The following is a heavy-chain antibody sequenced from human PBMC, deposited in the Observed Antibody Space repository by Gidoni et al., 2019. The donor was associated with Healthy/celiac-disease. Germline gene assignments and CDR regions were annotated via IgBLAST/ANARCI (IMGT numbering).Heavy chain of an antibody. CDR3: ARVGSYYYYGMDV. CDR1: GFTFSSYS. Sequence: EVQLVESGGGLVKPGGSLRLSCAASGFTFSSYSMTWVRQAPGKGLEWVSSISSSSSYIYYADSVKGRFTISRDNAKNSLYLQMNSLRAEDTAVYYCARVGSYYYYGMDVWGQGTTVTVSS. V-gene: IGHV3-21*01. J-gene: IGHJ6*02. D-gene: IGHD2-15*01. CDR2: ISSSSSYI.